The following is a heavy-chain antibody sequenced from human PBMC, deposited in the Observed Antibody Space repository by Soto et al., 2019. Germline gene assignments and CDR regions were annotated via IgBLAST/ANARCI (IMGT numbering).Heavy chain of an antibody. Sequence: EVQLVESGGGLVQPGGSLRLSCAASGFTVSTKYMSWVRQAPGKGLEWVSAIYSGGSTFYADSVRGRFTISRDNSKNTVKLQMNSLRAEDTAVYYCARDPWAADYWGQGNLVTVSS. CDR3: ARDPWAADY. CDR1: GFTVSTKY. CDR2: IYSGGST. V-gene: IGHV3-66*01. D-gene: IGHD3-16*01. J-gene: IGHJ4*02.